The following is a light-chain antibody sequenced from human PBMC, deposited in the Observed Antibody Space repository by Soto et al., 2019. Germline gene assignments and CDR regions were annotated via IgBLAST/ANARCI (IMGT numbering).Light chain of an antibody. CDR2: DVS. Sequence: QSALTQPASVSGSPGQSITISCTGTSSDVGSYNYVSWYQQHPGKAPKLMIYDVSNRPSGVSNRFSGSKSGNTASLTISGLQAEDEADYYCNSYTGSSTPYVFGTGTKVTDL. V-gene: IGLV2-14*03. CDR3: NSYTGSSTPYV. CDR1: SSDVGSYNY. J-gene: IGLJ1*01.